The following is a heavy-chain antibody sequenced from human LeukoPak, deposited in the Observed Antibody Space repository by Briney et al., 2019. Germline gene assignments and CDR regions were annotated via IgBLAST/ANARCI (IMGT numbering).Heavy chain of an antibody. D-gene: IGHD3-10*01. CDR1: RSTFSSYA. CDR3: AIHRTPYGSGSPFDY. Sequence: GGSLRLSCAASRSTFSSYAMSWVRQAPGKGLEWVSAISGSGGSTYYADSVKGRFTISRDNSKNTLYLQMNSLRAEDTAVYYCAIHRTPYGSGSPFDYWGQGTLVTVSS. V-gene: IGHV3-23*01. CDR2: ISGSGGST. J-gene: IGHJ4*02.